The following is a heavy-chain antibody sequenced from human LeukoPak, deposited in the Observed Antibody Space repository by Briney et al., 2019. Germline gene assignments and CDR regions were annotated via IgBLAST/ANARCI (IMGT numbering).Heavy chain of an antibody. D-gene: IGHD3-10*01. V-gene: IGHV1-2*02. J-gene: IGHJ4*02. CDR3: ARDLGRITMVRGVTSQNDY. CDR2: INPNSGGT. Sequence: SVKVSCKASGYTFTGYYMHWVRQAPGQGLEWMGWINPNSGGTNYAQKFQGRVTMTRDTSISTAYMELSRLRSDDTAVYYCARDLGRITMVRGVTSQNDYWGQGTLVTVSS. CDR1: GYTFTGYY.